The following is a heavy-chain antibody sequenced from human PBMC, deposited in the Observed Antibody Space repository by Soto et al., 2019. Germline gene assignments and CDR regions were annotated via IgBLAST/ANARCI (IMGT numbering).Heavy chain of an antibody. CDR1: GFTFSSSG. Sequence: QVQLVESGGGVVQPGRSLRLSCAASGFTFSSSGMHWVRQAPGKGLEWGANLGYDDSDNNYADCGEGGFTISRDTTKNTVHMQMDSMRAEDPAVDYGARDWLGRYFDSCGQGTLVIVIS. J-gene: IGHJ4*02. V-gene: IGHV3-33*01. CDR3: ARDWLGRYFDS. CDR2: LGYDDSDN. D-gene: IGHD6-19*01.